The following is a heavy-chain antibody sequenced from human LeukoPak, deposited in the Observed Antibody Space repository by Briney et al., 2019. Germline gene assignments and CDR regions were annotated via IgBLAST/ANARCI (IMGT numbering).Heavy chain of an antibody. V-gene: IGHV1-2*02. Sequence: ASVKVSCKASGYTFTGYYMHWGRQAPGQGLEWMGWINPNSGGTNYAQKFQGRVTMTRDTSISTAYMELSRLRSDATTVYYYAGRADQLHTYYFYSGMDVWGQGTTVTVSS. D-gene: IGHD2-2*01. J-gene: IGHJ6*02. CDR1: GYTFTGYY. CDR2: INPNSGGT. CDR3: AGRADQLHTYYFYSGMDV.